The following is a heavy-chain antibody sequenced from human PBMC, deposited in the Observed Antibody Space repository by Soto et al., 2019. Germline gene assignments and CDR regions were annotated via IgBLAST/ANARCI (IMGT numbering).Heavy chain of an antibody. Sequence: SVKVSCKASGGTFSSYAISWVRQAPGQGLEWMGGIIPIFGTANYAQKFQGRVTITADESTSTAYMELSSLRSEDTAVYYCARPPGGYYDSSGYRYYYGMDVWGQGTTVTVSS. CDR3: ARPPGGYYDSSGYRYYYGMDV. V-gene: IGHV1-69*13. D-gene: IGHD3-22*01. J-gene: IGHJ6*02. CDR2: IIPIFGTA. CDR1: GGTFSSYA.